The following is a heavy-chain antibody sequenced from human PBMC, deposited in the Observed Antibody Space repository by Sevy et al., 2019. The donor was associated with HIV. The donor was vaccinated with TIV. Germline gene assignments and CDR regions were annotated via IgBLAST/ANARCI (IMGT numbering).Heavy chain of an antibody. V-gene: IGHV1-18*01. CDR1: GYTFTSYG. CDR3: ARGGAYYYDSSGYYPFDY. J-gene: IGHJ4*02. CDR2: ISAYNGNT. D-gene: IGHD3-22*01. Sequence: ASVKVSCKASGYTFTSYGISWVRQAPGQGLEWMGWISAYNGNTNYAQTLQGRVTMTTDTSTSTAYMELRSLRSDDTAVYYCARGGAYYYDSSGYYPFDYWGQGTLVTVSS.